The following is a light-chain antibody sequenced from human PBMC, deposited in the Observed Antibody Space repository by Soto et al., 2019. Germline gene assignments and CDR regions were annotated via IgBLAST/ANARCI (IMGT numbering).Light chain of an antibody. Sequence: DIVMTQSPLSLPVTPGEPASISCRSSQSLLHSNGYNYLDWYLQKPGQSPQVLIYLGSNRASGVPDRVSGSGSGTDFTLKISRVEAEDVGVYYCMETLQTHTFGQGTKLEI. J-gene: IGKJ2*01. CDR3: METLQTHT. CDR2: LGS. CDR1: QSLLHSNGYNY. V-gene: IGKV2-28*01.